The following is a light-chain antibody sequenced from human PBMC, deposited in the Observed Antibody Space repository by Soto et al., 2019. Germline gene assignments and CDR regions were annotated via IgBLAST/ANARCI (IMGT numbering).Light chain of an antibody. CDR3: SSYTSSSTQV. J-gene: IGLJ2*01. V-gene: IGLV2-14*01. CDR1: SSDVGGYNY. Sequence: QSALTQPASVSGSPGQSITISCTGTSSDVGGYNYVSWYQQHPGKAPKLMIYDVSNRPSGVSNRFSGSKSCNTASLTISGLPAEDEADYYCSSYTSSSTQVFGGGTKVTVL. CDR2: DVS.